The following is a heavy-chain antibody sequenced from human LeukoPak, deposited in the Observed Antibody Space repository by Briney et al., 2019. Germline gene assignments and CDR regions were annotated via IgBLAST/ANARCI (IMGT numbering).Heavy chain of an antibody. CDR1: GFTFNSYA. J-gene: IGHJ4*02. Sequence: GGSLRLSCAASGFTFNSYAMSWVRQAPGKGLEWVSAISGSGGSTYYADSVKGRFTISRDNSKNTLYLQMNSLRAEDTAVYYCAKDRSPIYGGNSPFDYWGQGTLVTVSS. D-gene: IGHD4-23*01. V-gene: IGHV3-23*01. CDR3: AKDRSPIYGGNSPFDY. CDR2: ISGSGGST.